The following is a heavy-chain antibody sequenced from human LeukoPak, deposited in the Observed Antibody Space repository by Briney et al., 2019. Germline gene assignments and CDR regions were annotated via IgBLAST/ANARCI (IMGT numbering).Heavy chain of an antibody. CDR3: ARGVRQWLLTYYFDY. Sequence: PGRSLRLSCAASGFTFSSYEMNWVRQAPGKGLEWVSYISSSGSTIYYADSVKGRFTISRDNAKNSLYLQMNSLRAEDTAVYYCARGVRQWLLTYYFDYWGQGTLVTVSS. CDR1: GFTFSSYE. J-gene: IGHJ4*02. D-gene: IGHD6-19*01. CDR2: ISSSGSTI. V-gene: IGHV3-48*03.